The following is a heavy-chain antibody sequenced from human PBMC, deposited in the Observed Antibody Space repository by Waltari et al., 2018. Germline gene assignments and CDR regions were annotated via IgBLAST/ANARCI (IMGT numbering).Heavy chain of an antibody. Sequence: QVQLQQSGPGLVKPSQTLSLTCAISGDSVSSNSAAWNWIRQSPSSGLEWLGRTYYRTKWYNDYAVSAKSRITINPATYKNQYALQLNVVTPEDTAVYYCARARVQLWLYYYYGMDVWGQGTTVTVSS. CDR3: ARARVQLWLYYYYGMDV. J-gene: IGHJ6*02. D-gene: IGHD5-18*01. CDR1: GDSVSSNSAA. CDR2: TYYRTKWYN. V-gene: IGHV6-1*01.